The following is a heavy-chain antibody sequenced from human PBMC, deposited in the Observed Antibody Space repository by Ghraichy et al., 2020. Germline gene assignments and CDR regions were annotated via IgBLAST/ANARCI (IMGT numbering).Heavy chain of an antibody. D-gene: IGHD3-16*01. V-gene: IGHV3-48*02. J-gene: IGHJ6*02. CDR1: DFNFNAYS. Sequence: GESLNISCEASDFNFNAYSMIWVRQAPGKGLEWVSYISSSGTTTKYADSVMGRFTISRDSAKNSLYLQVNNLRDEDTAVYFCARCAPGDPKSGPLVVWGPGTTINVS. CDR3: ARCAPGDPKSGPLVV. CDR2: ISSSGTTT.